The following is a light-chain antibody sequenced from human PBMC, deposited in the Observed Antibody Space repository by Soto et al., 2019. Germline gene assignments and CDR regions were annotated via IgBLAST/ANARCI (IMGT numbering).Light chain of an antibody. J-gene: IGLJ1*01. CDR1: SSNIRNNY. CDR3: GTWDSSLSAYV. Sequence: QSVLTHPPSVSAAPRQKFTISCSGSSSNIRNNYVSCYQQLPGTAPKLLIYDNNKRPSGIPDRFSGSKSGTSATLGITGLQTGDEADYYCGTWDSSLSAYVFGTGTKVTVL. CDR2: DNN. V-gene: IGLV1-51*01.